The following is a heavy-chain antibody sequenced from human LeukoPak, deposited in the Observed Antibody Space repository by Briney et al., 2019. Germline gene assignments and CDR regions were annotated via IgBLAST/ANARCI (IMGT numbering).Heavy chain of an antibody. CDR2: IKQDGSEK. J-gene: IGHJ3*02. CDR3: ARDFSGVRGVDAFDI. Sequence: SGGSLRLSCVGSGFTFTTYWMSWVRQAPGKGLEWVANIKQDGSEKYYVDSVKGRFTISRDNAKNSLYLQMNSLRAEDTAAYYCARDFSGVRGVDAFDIWGQGTMVTVSS. CDR1: GFTFTTYW. D-gene: IGHD3-10*02. V-gene: IGHV3-7*01.